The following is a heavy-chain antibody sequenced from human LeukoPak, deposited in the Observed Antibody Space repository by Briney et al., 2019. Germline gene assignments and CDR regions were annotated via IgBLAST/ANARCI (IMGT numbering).Heavy chain of an antibody. CDR1: GGSINSYY. D-gene: IGHD6-6*01. CDR3: ARDLALAARSFDY. V-gene: IGHV4-39*07. J-gene: IGHJ4*02. Sequence: PSETLSLTCTVSGGSINSYYWGWIRQPPGKGLEWIGSIYYSGSTYYNPSLKSRVTISVDTSKNQFSLKLSSVTAADTAVYYCARDLALAARSFDYWGQGTLVTVSS. CDR2: IYYSGST.